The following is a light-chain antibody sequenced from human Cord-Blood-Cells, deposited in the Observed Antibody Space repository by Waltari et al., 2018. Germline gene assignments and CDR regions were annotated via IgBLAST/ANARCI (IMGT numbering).Light chain of an antibody. CDR3: MQALQTPFT. J-gene: IGKJ3*01. CDR1: QSLLHSNGYNY. CDR2: LGS. V-gene: IGKV2-28*01. Sequence: DIVMTQSPLSLPVTPGEPASISCRSSQSLLHSNGYNYLDWYLQKPGQSPQLLIYLGSNRASGVPDRFSGSGSCTDFTLKISRVEAEDVGFYYCMQALQTPFTFGPVTKVDIK.